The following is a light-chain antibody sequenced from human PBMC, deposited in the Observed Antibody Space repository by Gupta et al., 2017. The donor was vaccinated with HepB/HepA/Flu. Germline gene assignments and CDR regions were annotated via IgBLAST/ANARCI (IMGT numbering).Light chain of an antibody. Sequence: DIVMTQSPDSLAVSLGERATINCKSSQSVFYNSNNKNNLAWYQQKAGQPPKLLIYWASTRESGVPDRFSGSGSGTDFILTISSLQAEDVAVYYCQQYYSTPWTFGQGTKVEIK. J-gene: IGKJ1*01. CDR3: QQYYSTPWT. V-gene: IGKV4-1*01. CDR2: WAS. CDR1: QSVFYNSNNKNN.